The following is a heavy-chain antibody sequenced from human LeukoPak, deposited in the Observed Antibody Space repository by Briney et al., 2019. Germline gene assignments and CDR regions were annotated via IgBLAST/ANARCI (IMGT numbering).Heavy chain of an antibody. CDR2: IRPDGSKE. CDR1: GFSISNHW. Sequence: PGGSLRLSCAASGFSISNHWMNWVRQAPGKGLEWVANIRPDGSKEYYVASVRGRFTISRDNARNSLYLQINGLRAEDTAVYYCARHLGGGVCSWGRGTLGTVSS. D-gene: IGHD2-21*02. J-gene: IGHJ5*02. V-gene: IGHV3-7*01. CDR3: ARHLGGGVCS.